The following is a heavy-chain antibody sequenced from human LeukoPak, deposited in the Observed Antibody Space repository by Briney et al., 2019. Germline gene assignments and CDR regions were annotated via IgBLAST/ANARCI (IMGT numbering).Heavy chain of an antibody. J-gene: IGHJ5*01. V-gene: IGHV1-69*13. Sequence: ASVKVSCKASGGTFSNYGITWVRQAPGQGLEWMGGIIPIFGTANYAQKFQGRVTITADESTSTAYMELSNLRSEDTAVYYCARGRDWFDSWGQGTLVTVSS. D-gene: IGHD3-10*01. CDR1: GGTFSNYG. CDR2: IIPIFGTA. CDR3: ARGRDWFDS.